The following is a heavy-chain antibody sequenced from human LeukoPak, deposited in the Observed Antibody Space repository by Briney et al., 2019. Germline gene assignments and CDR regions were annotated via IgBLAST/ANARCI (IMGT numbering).Heavy chain of an antibody. CDR2: IYSGGST. J-gene: IGHJ4*02. CDR3: ARENSGWTEDGYFGY. Sequence: GGSLRLSCAASGFTVSSNYMSWVRQAPGKGLEWVSVIYSGGSTYYADSVKGRFTISRDNSKNTLYLQMNSLRAEDTAVYYCARENSGWTEDGYFGYWGQGTLVTVSS. V-gene: IGHV3-53*01. CDR1: GFTVSSNY. D-gene: IGHD6-19*01.